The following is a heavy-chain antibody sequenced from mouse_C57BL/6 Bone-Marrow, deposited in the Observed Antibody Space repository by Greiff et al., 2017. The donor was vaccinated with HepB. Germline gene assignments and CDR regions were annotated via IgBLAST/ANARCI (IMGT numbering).Heavy chain of an antibody. V-gene: IGHV1-84*01. J-gene: IGHJ2*01. CDR1: GYTFTDYY. CDR3: ARYYYGSSFDY. CDR2: IYPGSGNT. Sequence: VVEPGASVKISCKASGYTFTDYYINWVKQRPGQGLEWIGWIYPGSGNTKYNEKFKGKATLTVDTSSSTAYMQLSSLTSEDSAVYFCARYYYGSSFDYWGQGTTLTVSS. D-gene: IGHD1-1*01.